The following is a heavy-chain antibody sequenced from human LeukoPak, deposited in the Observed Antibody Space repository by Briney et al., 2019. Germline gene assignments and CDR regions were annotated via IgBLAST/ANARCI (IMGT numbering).Heavy chain of an antibody. Sequence: SVKVSCKASGYTFTSYDINWVRQAPGQGLEWMGGIIPIFGTANYAQKFQGRVTITADKSTSTAYMEPSSLRSEDTAVYYCARDSIAVAGTYYYYYMDVWGKGTTVTVSS. CDR3: ARDSIAVAGTYYYYYMDV. CDR2: IIPIFGTA. J-gene: IGHJ6*03. V-gene: IGHV1-69*06. CDR1: GYTFTSYD. D-gene: IGHD6-19*01.